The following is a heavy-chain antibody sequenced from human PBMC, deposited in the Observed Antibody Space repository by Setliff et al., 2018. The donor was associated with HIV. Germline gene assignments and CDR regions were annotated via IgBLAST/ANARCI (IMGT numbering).Heavy chain of an antibody. V-gene: IGHV1-46*01. CDR1: GYSFTNHY. CDR3: ASAGAWQRNALDI. D-gene: IGHD5-12*01. J-gene: IGHJ3*02. CDR2: INPTGGST. Sequence: GASAKVSCKPSGYSFTNHYMHWVRQAPGQGLEWMGVINPTGGSTRNTQKFQGRVAMTRDTSTGTVYMELSSLRSEDTAVYYCASAGAWQRNALDIWGQGTMVTVS.